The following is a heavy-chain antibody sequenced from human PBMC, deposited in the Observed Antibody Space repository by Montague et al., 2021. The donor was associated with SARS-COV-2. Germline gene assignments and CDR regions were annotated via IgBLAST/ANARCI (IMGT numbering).Heavy chain of an antibody. D-gene: IGHD6-13*01. CDR2: IYNSGST. V-gene: IGHV4-59*01. CDR3: ASVGRGSSRYEVAFDI. CDR1: GGSISRYS. J-gene: IGHJ3*02. Sequence: SETLSLTCTVAGGSISRYSYAWIRQPPGKGLEWIGYIYNSGSTNXNPSLTGGVTISVDTSKNQFSLKLSSVAAADTDVYYCASVGRGSSRYEVAFDIWGQGTMVTVSS.